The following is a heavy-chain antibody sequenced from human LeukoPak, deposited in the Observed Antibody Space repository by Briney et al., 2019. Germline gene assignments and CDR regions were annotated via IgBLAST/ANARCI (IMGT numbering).Heavy chain of an antibody. CDR1: GYTFTSYD. Sequence: ASVKVSCKASGYTFTSYDINWVRQATGQGLEGMGWISAYNGNTNYAQKLQGRVTMTTDTSTSTAYMELRSLRSDDTAVYYCATYRSIAAAGTYYYYMDVWGKGTTVTVSS. CDR3: ATYRSIAAAGTYYYYMDV. V-gene: IGHV1-18*01. J-gene: IGHJ6*03. CDR2: ISAYNGNT. D-gene: IGHD6-13*01.